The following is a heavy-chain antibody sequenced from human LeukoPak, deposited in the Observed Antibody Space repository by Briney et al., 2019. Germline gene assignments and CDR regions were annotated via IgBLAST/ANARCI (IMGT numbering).Heavy chain of an antibody. CDR2: IKQDGSEK. V-gene: IGHV3-7*01. D-gene: IGHD5-12*01. CDR3: ARSGYSGYDYAY. CDR1: GFTFSSYA. J-gene: IGHJ4*02. Sequence: GGSLRLSCAASGFTFSSYAMSWVRQAPGKGLEWVANIKQDGSEKYYVDSVKGRFTISRDNAKNSLYLQMNSLRAEDTAVYYCARSGYSGYDYAYWGQGTLVTVSS.